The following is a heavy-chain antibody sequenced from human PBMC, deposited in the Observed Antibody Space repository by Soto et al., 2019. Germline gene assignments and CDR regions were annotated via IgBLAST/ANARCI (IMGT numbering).Heavy chain of an antibody. J-gene: IGHJ3*01. Sequence: EVHLWQSGGGLVQPGGSLRLTCAASGFTFSTCDMNWVRQAPGRGLEWVSGIRYSGESTFYADSVKGRFTVSRDNSRNTLFLQMNSLRAEDKAVYYCVKLNWDDVNCGWGQGTMVTVSS. CDR2: IRYSGEST. CDR1: GFTFSTCD. D-gene: IGHD1-1*01. V-gene: IGHV3-23*01. CDR3: VKLNWDDVNCG.